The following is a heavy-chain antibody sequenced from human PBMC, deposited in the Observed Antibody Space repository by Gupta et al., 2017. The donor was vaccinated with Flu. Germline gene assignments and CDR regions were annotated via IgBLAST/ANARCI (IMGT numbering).Heavy chain of an antibody. CDR1: GGSISSGGYY. CDR2: IYYSGST. J-gene: IGHJ3*02. Sequence: QVQLQESGPGLVKPSQTLSLTCTVSGGSISSGGYYWSWIRQHPGKGLEWIGYIYYSGSTYYNPALKSRVTISVDTSKNQFSLKLSSVTAADTAVYYCATTNIIVVVTAGDAFDIWGQGTMVTVSS. CDR3: ATTNIIVVVTAGDAFDI. V-gene: IGHV4-31*03. D-gene: IGHD2-21*02.